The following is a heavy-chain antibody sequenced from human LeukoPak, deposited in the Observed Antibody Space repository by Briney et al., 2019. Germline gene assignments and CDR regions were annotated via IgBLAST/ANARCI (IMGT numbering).Heavy chain of an antibody. V-gene: IGHV3-74*01. Sequence: GGSLRLSCAASGFTFSSYWMHWVRQAPGKGLVWVSRISPDGSTTGHAGSVKGRFTISRDNSKNTLYLQMNSLRAEDTAVYYCARDLVYYDSSGSFDYWGQGTLVTVSS. CDR2: ISPDGSTT. CDR1: GFTFSSYW. D-gene: IGHD3-22*01. J-gene: IGHJ4*02. CDR3: ARDLVYYDSSGSFDY.